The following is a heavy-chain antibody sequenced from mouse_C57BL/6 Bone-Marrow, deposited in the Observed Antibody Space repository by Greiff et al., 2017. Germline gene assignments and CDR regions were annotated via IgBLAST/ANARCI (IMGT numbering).Heavy chain of an antibody. V-gene: IGHV1-69*01. J-gene: IGHJ2*01. Sequence: QVQLQQPGAELVMPGASVKLSCKASGYTFTSYWMHWVKQRPGQGLEWIGEIDPSDSYTNYNQKFKGKSTLTVDKSSSTAYMQLSSLTSEDSAVYYCAREGGWGFDYWGQGTTLTVSS. CDR2: IDPSDSYT. CDR1: GYTFTSYW. D-gene: IGHD3-2*02. CDR3: AREGGWGFDY.